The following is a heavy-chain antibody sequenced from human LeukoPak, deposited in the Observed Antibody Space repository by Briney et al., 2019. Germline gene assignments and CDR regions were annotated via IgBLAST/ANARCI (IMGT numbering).Heavy chain of an antibody. CDR2: ISGYNGNT. CDR3: AGGDYDLLTGYYTEEFDN. CDR1: GYTFTSYA. D-gene: IGHD3-9*01. V-gene: IGHV1-18*01. Sequence: ASEKVSCKASGYTFTSYAMHWVRQAPGQGLEWMGWISGYNGNTNYAQKLQGRVTMTTDTSTSTAYMELRSLRSDDTAVYYCAGGDYDLLTGYYTEEFDNWGQGTLVTVSS. J-gene: IGHJ4*02.